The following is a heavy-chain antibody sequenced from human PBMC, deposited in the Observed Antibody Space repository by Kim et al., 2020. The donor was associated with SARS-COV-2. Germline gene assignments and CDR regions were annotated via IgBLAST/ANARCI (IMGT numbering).Heavy chain of an antibody. D-gene: IGHD6-6*01. Sequence: GGSLRLSCAASGFTFSINAMRWVRQAPGKGLEWVSSITDTGGGTYYADSVKGRFTISRDNSKNTLYLQMNSLRAEDTAVYYCAKRGLVNSFYYALDVWGQGTTVTVSS. CDR3: AKRGLVNSFYYALDV. V-gene: IGHV3-23*01. CDR2: ITDTGGGT. CDR1: GFTFSINA. J-gene: IGHJ6*02.